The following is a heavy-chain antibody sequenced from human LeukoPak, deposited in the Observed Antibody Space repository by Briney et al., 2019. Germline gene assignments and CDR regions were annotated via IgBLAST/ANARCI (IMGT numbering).Heavy chain of an antibody. CDR2: ISYDGSNK. CDR3: AGEYQLPDAFDI. V-gene: IGHV3-30-3*01. Sequence: PGGSLRLSCAASGCTFSSYAMHGVRQAPGKGLEGVAVISYDGSNKYYADSVKGRFTISRDNSKNMLYLQMNSLRAEDTAVYSCAGEYQLPDAFDIWGKGPMVTVSS. J-gene: IGHJ3*02. D-gene: IGHD2-2*01. CDR1: GCTFSSYA.